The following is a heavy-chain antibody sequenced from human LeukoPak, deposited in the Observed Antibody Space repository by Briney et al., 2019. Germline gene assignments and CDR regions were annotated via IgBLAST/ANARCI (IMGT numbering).Heavy chain of an antibody. Sequence: GGSLRLSCAASGFTFSSHAMSWVRQAPGKGLEWVSAISGSGGSTYYANSVKGRFTISRDNSKNTLYLQMNSLRAEDTAVYYCAKARWRGYFDYWGQGTLVTVSS. CDR2: ISGSGGST. CDR1: GFTFSSHA. J-gene: IGHJ4*02. D-gene: IGHD2-15*01. CDR3: AKARWRGYFDY. V-gene: IGHV3-23*01.